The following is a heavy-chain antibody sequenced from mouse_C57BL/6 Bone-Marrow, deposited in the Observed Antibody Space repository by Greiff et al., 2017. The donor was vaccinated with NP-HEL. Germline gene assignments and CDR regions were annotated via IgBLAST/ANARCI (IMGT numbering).Heavy chain of an antibody. J-gene: IGHJ2*01. CDR3: ARSLGYYFDY. CDR1: GFSLSTFGMG. CDR2: IWWDDDK. D-gene: IGHD2-10*02. Sequence: QVTLKVSGPGILQPSQTLSLTCSFSGFSLSTFGMGVGWIRQPSGKGLEWLAHIWWDDDKYYNPALKRRLSLSQDTYKNQVFLKLANVDTADTATYYCARSLGYYFDYWGQGTTLTVSS. V-gene: IGHV8-8*01.